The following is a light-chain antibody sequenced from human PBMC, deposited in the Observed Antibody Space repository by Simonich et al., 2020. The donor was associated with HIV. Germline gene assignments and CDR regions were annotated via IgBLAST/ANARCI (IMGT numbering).Light chain of an antibody. V-gene: IGKV1-39*01. CDR3: QQSYSTPQT. Sequence: DIQMTQSPSSLSASVGDRVTITCRASQSITNDLNWYQQKPGKAPKLLIYAASSLQSGVSSRFSGSGSGTDFTLTISSLQPEDFATYYCQQSYSTPQTFGQGTKVEIK. CDR2: AAS. J-gene: IGKJ1*01. CDR1: QSITND.